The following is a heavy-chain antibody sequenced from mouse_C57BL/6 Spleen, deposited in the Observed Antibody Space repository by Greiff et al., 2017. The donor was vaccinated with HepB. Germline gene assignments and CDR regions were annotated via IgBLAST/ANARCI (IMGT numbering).Heavy chain of an antibody. V-gene: IGHV1-59*01. J-gene: IGHJ2*01. Sequence: VQLQQPGAELVRPGTSVKLSCKASGYTFTSYWMHWVKQRPGQGLEWIGVIDPSDSYTNYNQKFKGKATLTVDTSSSTAYMQLSSLTSEDSAVYYCARIYYGNFDYWGQGTTLTVSS. D-gene: IGHD2-1*01. CDR2: IDPSDSYT. CDR1: GYTFTSYW. CDR3: ARIYYGNFDY.